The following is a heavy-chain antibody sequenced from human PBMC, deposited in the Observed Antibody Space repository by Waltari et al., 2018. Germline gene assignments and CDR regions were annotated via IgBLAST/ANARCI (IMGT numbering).Heavy chain of an antibody. V-gene: IGHV4-59*08. D-gene: IGHD6-19*01. CDR1: GGSITNYY. CDR2: IYNSGSI. Sequence: QVQLQESGPGLVKPSETLSLTCTVSGGSITNYYWSWIRQPPGKGLEWIGYIYNSGSINYNPSLKSRVTISVDTSKNQFSLKLTSVTAADTAVYYCARHGGYSSTFDYWGQGTLVTVSS. CDR3: ARHGGYSSTFDY. J-gene: IGHJ4*02.